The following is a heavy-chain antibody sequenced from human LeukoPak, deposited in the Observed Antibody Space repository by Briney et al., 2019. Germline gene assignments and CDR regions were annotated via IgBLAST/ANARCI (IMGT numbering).Heavy chain of an antibody. Sequence: SETLSLTCTVSGGSISSYYWSWIRQPPGKGLEWIGYIYYSGSTNYNPSLKSRVTISVDTSKNQFSLKLSSVTAADTAVYYCARDGIVVVPAAIAANWFDPWGQGTLVTVSS. CDR1: GGSISSYY. V-gene: IGHV4-59*01. CDR2: IYYSGST. CDR3: ARDGIVVVPAAIAANWFDP. D-gene: IGHD2-2*01. J-gene: IGHJ5*02.